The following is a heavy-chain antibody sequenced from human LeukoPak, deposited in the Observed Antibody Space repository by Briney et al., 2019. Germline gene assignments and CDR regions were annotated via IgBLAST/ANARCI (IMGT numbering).Heavy chain of an antibody. D-gene: IGHD6-19*01. J-gene: IGHJ4*02. CDR1: GFTVSSNY. V-gene: IGHV3-53*01. CDR2: IYSGGST. CDR3: ARVSEQWLAHDY. Sequence: GGSLRLSCAASGFTVSSNYMSWVRQAPGKGLEWVSVIYSGGSTYYADSVKGRFTISRDNSKNTLYLQMNSLRAEDTAVYYCARVSEQWLAHDYWGQGNLVTVSS.